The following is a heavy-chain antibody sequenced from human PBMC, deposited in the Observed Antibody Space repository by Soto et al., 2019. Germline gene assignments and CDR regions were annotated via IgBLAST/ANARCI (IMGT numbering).Heavy chain of an antibody. CDR3: ARYGTRGDW. J-gene: IGHJ5*01. CDR2: ISSSGLTT. CDR1: GLNFRMYE. V-gene: IGHV3-48*03. D-gene: IGHD3-10*01. Sequence: PGGSLRLSCQASGLNFRMYEIHWVRKAPGKGLEWVSYISSSGLTTYYADFAEGRFTISRDNAKDSLYLHLNSLRVGDTAVYYCARYGTRGDWWGPGTQVTVSS.